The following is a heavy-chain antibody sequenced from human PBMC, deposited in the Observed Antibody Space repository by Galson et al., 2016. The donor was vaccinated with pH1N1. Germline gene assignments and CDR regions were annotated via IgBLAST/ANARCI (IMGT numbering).Heavy chain of an antibody. CDR2: IKPTGGDT. Sequence: SVKVSCKASGYSFTDYYVHWIRQAPGQGLEWMAIIKPTGGDTTYAQNFQGRVFVTRDTSTSTVYMEVTSLRSEDPAVYYCARAPYSNYHYYYFDFWGQGTLVTVSS. CDR3: ARAPYSNYHYYYFDF. D-gene: IGHD4-11*01. V-gene: IGHV1-46*01. CDR1: GYSFTDYY. J-gene: IGHJ4*02.